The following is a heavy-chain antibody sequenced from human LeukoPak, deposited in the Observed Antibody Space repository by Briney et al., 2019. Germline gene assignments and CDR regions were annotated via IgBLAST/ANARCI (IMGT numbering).Heavy chain of an antibody. CDR3: ASIAARAYYYYMDV. D-gene: IGHD6-25*01. J-gene: IGHJ6*03. V-gene: IGHV3-21*01. CDR2: ISSSSSYI. Sequence: GGSLSLSCAASGYTFRSYSRNWVRQPPGKGLEWVSSISSSSSYIYYAASEKRRFTISRDDHKHSLYQQMNILRAENTGVYSCASIAARAYYYYMDVWGKGTTVTVSS. CDR1: GYTFRSYS.